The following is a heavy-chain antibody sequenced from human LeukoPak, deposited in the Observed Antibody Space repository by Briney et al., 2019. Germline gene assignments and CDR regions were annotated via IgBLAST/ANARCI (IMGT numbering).Heavy chain of an antibody. CDR1: GFTFSSYA. D-gene: IGHD1-26*01. CDR3: IPSGSYYYFDY. CDR2: ISYDGSNK. Sequence: SGGSLRLSCAASGFTFSSYAMHWVRQAPGKGLEWVAVISYDGSNKYYADSVKGRFTISRDNSKNTLYLQMNSLRAEDTAVYYCIPSGSYYYFDYWGQGTLVTVSS. J-gene: IGHJ4*02. V-gene: IGHV3-30*04.